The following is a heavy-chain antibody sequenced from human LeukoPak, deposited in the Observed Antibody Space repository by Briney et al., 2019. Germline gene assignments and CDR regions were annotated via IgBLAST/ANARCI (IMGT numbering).Heavy chain of an antibody. J-gene: IGHJ6*02. V-gene: IGHV1-69*13. CDR1: GGTFSSYA. CDR2: IIPIFGTA. Sequence: GASVKVSCKASGGTFSSYAISWVRQAPGQGLEWMGGIIPIFGTANYAQKFQGRVTITADESTSTAYMELSSLRSEDTAVYYCARRRFGELLPNYYYGMDVWGQGTTVTVSS. CDR3: ARRRFGELLPNYYYGMDV. D-gene: IGHD3-10*01.